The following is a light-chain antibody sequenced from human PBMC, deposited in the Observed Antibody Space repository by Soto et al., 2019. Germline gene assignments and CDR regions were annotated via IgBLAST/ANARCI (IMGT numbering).Light chain of an antibody. V-gene: IGKV3-20*01. CDR2: ASS. J-gene: IGKJ5*01. Sequence: EIVLTQSPATLSLSPGERATLSCRASQSVSSYLAWYQHKPGQAPRLLIYASSNRATGIPDRFSGSASGTDFTLTINRLEPEDFAVYYCQLYGISPHFGQGTRLEI. CDR3: QLYGISPH. CDR1: QSVSSY.